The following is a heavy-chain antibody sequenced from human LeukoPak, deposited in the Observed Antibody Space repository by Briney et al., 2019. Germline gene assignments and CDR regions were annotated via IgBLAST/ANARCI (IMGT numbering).Heavy chain of an antibody. V-gene: IGHV3-23*01. CDR2: ISGRGGST. J-gene: IGHJ4*02. Sequence: PGGSLRLSCAASGFTFSSYAMTWVRQAPGKGLEWVSTISGRGGSTYYADSVKGRFIISRDNSKNTLYLQMNSLRGEDTAVYYCAKAYGSGIENLDYWGQGTLVTVSS. D-gene: IGHD3-10*01. CDR1: GFTFSSYA. CDR3: AKAYGSGIENLDY.